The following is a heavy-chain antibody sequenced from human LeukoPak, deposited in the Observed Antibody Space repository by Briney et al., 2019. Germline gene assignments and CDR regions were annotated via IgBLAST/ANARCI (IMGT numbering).Heavy chain of an antibody. Sequence: GGSLRLSCAASGFTVSSNYMSWVRQAPGKGLKWVSVIYSGGSTYYADSVKGRFTISRDNSKNTLYLQMNSLRAEDTAVYYCARVYDFWSGYFDYWGQGTLVTVSS. D-gene: IGHD3-3*01. CDR1: GFTVSSNY. CDR2: IYSGGST. J-gene: IGHJ4*02. CDR3: ARVYDFWSGYFDY. V-gene: IGHV3-66*02.